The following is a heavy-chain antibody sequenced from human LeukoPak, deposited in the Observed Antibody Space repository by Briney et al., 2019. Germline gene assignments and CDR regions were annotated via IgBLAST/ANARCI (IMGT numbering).Heavy chain of an antibody. CDR3: ARRRMVRGVIITAWFDP. J-gene: IGHJ5*02. D-gene: IGHD3-10*01. CDR1: GGSFSGYY. V-gene: IGHV4-34*01. Sequence: SETLSLTCAVYGGSFSGYYWSWIRQPPGKGLEWIGEINHSGSTNYNPSLKSRVTISVDTSKNQFSLKLSSVTAADTAVYYCARRRMVRGVIITAWFDPWGQGTLVTVSS. CDR2: INHSGST.